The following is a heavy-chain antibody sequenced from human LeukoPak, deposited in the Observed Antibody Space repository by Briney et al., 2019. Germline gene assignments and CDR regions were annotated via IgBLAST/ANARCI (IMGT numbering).Heavy chain of an antibody. CDR1: AGSISTYY. CDR2: IYYTGNT. CDR3: ARVQKSTRSFWYFDL. V-gene: IGHV4-59*01. Sequence: SETLSLTCTLSAGSISTYYWGWLRQPPGKGPEWIGYIYYTGNTNYSPSLKTRVIISVDTSNNQFSLRLNSVTSADTAVYYCARVQKSTRSFWYFDLWGRGTLVAVSS. D-gene: IGHD5/OR15-5a*01. J-gene: IGHJ2*01.